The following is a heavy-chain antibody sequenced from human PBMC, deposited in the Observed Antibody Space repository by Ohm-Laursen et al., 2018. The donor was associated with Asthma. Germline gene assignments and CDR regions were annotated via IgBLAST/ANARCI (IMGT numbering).Heavy chain of an antibody. Sequence: SQTLSLTCAASGDKFSAYYFSWIRQHPGKGLEWIGYIYYSGSTYYNPSLKSRVTISVDTSKNQFSLKLSSVTAADTAVYYCARGSSGWSPNFDYWGQGTLVTVSS. D-gene: IGHD6-19*01. V-gene: IGHV4-31*11. CDR2: IYYSGST. CDR1: GDKFSAYY. CDR3: ARGSSGWSPNFDY. J-gene: IGHJ4*02.